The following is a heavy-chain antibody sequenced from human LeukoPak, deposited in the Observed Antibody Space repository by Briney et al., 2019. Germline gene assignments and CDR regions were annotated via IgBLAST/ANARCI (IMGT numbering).Heavy chain of an antibody. CDR2: IMPVLDTG. V-gene: IGHV1-69*06. J-gene: IGHJ6*04. D-gene: IGHD1-1*01. CDR3: AARDNGNDLLSYHAMDV. Sequence: RASVKVSCKASGGSFRRYAFAWVRQAPRQGLEWMGGIMPVLDTGSYAQGFQGRVTITADRSTSTAYMELRSLRPEDTALYYCAARDNGNDLLSYHAMDVWGNGTMVTVSS. CDR1: GGSFRRYA.